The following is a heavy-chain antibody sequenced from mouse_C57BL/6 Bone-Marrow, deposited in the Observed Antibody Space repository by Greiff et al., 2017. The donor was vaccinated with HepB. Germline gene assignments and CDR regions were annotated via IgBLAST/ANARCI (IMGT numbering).Heavy chain of an antibody. CDR2: IDPENGDT. CDR1: GFNIKDDY. CDR3: TTHYGRDYAMDY. J-gene: IGHJ4*01. D-gene: IGHD1-1*01. V-gene: IGHV14-4*01. Sequence: VQLQQSGAELVRPGASVKLSCTASGFNIKDDYMHWVKQRPEQGLEWIGWIDPENGDTEYASKFQGKATITADTSSNTAYLQLSSLTSEDTAVYYCTTHYGRDYAMDYWGQGTSVTVSS.